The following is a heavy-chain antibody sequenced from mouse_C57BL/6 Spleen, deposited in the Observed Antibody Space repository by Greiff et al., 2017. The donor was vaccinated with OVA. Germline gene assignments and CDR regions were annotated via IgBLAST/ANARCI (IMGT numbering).Heavy chain of an antibody. CDR1: GYTFTSYW. V-gene: IGHV1-72*01. CDR3: ARDDGYAMDY. CDR2: IAPNSGGT. D-gene: IGHD2-3*01. J-gene: IGHJ4*01. Sequence: VQLQQPGAELVKPGASVKLSCKASGYTFTSYWMHWVKQRPGRGLEWIGRIAPNSGGTKYNEKFKSKATLTVDKPSITAYMQLSSLTSEDSAVYYCARDDGYAMDYWGQGTSVTVSS.